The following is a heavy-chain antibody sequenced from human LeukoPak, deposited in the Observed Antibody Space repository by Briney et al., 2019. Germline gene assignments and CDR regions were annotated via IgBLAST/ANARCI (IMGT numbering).Heavy chain of an antibody. CDR3: AKNIDSAMKNDY. V-gene: IGHV4-39*01. CDR2: IHYSGST. D-gene: IGHD2-2*01. Sequence: PSETLSLTCTVSGASISSGAFYWSWIRQHPGKGLEWIATIHYSGSTYYNPSLMSRVTISVDTSKNQFSLRLNSVTSADTAVYFCAKNIDSAMKNDYWGQGTLVTVSS. J-gene: IGHJ4*02. CDR1: GASISSGAFY.